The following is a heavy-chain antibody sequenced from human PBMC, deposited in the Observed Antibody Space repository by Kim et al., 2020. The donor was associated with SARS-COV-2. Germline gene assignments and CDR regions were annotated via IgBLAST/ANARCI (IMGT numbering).Heavy chain of an antibody. CDR3: ARDVGGIGARPGVLDS. CDR2: IWSDGSNK. V-gene: IGHV3-33*01. CDR1: GFSFSSYG. J-gene: IGHJ4*02. D-gene: IGHD6-6*01. Sequence: GGSLRLSCTASGFSFSSYGMHWVRQAPGKGLEWVAVIWSDGSNKYSADSVKGRFTISRDNSKNTLYLHMNSLRADDTAVYYCARDVGGIGARPGVLDSWDQGILVTVSS.